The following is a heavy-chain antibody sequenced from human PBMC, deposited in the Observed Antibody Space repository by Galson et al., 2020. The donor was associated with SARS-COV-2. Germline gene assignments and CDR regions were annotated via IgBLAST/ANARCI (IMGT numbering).Heavy chain of an antibody. CDR2: TYYRSKRYD. V-gene: IGHV6-1*01. Sequence: SATLSLTCAISGDSVSSTSVSWNWIRQSPSRGLEWLGRTYYRSKRYDDYAVSMKSRITINADTSNNQFSLHLNSVTPEDTAVYFCARAGLTTAVTGFDYWGQGTLVTVSS. CDR3: ARAGLTTAVTGFDY. D-gene: IGHD6-25*01. CDR1: GDSVSSTSVS. J-gene: IGHJ4*02.